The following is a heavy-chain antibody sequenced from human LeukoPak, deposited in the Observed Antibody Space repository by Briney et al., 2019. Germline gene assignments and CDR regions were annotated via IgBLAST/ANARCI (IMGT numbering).Heavy chain of an antibody. V-gene: IGHV3-30*02. CDR3: AKSPGYCSSTSCYRKDYFDY. CDR2: IRYDGSNK. Sequence: TGGSLRLSCAASGFTFSSYGMHWVRQAPGKGLEWEAFIRYDGSNKYYADSVKGRFTISRDNSKNTLYLQMNSLRAEDTAVYYCAKSPGYCSSTSCYRKDYFDYWGQGTLVTVSS. J-gene: IGHJ4*02. CDR1: GFTFSSYG. D-gene: IGHD2-2*02.